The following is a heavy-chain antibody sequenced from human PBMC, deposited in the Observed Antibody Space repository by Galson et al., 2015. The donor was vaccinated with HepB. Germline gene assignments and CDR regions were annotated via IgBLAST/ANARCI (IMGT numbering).Heavy chain of an antibody. V-gene: IGHV3-9*01. CDR1: GFTFEDHA. D-gene: IGHD1-20*01. CDR3: AKDSNKPTYKSNWFDALHF. Sequence: SLRLSCAASGFTFEDHAMHWVRQAPGKGLEWVSGINWDGNSLDYADSVKGRFTISRDNAKNSLYLQMNSLRIEDTALYYCAKDSNKPTYKSNWFDALHFWGPGTVVTVSS. J-gene: IGHJ3*01. CDR2: INWDGNSL.